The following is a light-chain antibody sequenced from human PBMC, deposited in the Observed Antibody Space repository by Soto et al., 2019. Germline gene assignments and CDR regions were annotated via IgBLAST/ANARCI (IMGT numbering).Light chain of an antibody. CDR2: DTS. J-gene: IGKJ4*01. CDR3: QPYNNWPLT. Sequence: EIVLTQSPVTLSLSPGERATLSCRASQSFRGLLAWYQQKPGQAPRLLIYDTSTRATGVPTRFSGSRSGAEFTLTINSLQSEDFAVYYCQPYNNWPLTFGGGTKVDI. CDR1: QSFRGL. V-gene: IGKV3-15*01.